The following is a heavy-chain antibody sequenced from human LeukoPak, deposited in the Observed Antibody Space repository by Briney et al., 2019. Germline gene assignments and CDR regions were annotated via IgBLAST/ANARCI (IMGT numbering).Heavy chain of an antibody. V-gene: IGHV4-39*01. D-gene: IGHD5-12*01. Sequence: SETLSLTCTVSGDSISSSSNWWGWIRQPPGKGLEWIGHIKSSGSPTYNPPLKSRVTISVDTSKNQLFLKVSSVTAADTAVYYRARLMWITDYWGQGILVTVSS. J-gene: IGHJ4*02. CDR3: ARLMWITDY. CDR1: GDSISSSSNW. CDR2: IKSSGSP.